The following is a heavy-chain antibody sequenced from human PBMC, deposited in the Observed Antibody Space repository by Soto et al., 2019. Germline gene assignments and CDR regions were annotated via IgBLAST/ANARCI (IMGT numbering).Heavy chain of an antibody. CDR2: IYYSGST. D-gene: IGHD1-7*01. V-gene: IGHV4-30-4*01. Sequence: SETLSLTCTFSCGSIISGDYYWSWIRQPPGKGLEWIGNIYYSGSTYYNPSLKSRVTISLDTSKNHFSLKLSSVTAADTAVYYCARVPITGTAWGMDVWGQGTTVTVSS. CDR3: ARVPITGTAWGMDV. CDR1: CGSIISGDYY. J-gene: IGHJ6*02.